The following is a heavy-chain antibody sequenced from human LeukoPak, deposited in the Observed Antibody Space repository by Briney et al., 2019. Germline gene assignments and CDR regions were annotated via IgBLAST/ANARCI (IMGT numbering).Heavy chain of an antibody. CDR2: IYYSGST. D-gene: IGHD6-6*01. CDR1: GGSISSYY. CDR3: ARSPELAPLYYYYMDV. V-gene: IGHV4-59*01. J-gene: IGHJ6*03. Sequence: SETLSLTCTVSGGSISSYYWSWIRQPPGKGLEWIGYIYYSGSTNYNPSLKSRVTISVDTSKNQFSLKLSSVTAADTAVYYCARSPELAPLYYYYMDVWGKGTTVTVSS.